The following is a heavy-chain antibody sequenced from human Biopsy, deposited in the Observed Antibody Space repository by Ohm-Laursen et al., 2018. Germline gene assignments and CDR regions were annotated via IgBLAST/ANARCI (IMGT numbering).Heavy chain of an antibody. J-gene: IGHJ4*02. Sequence: SDTLSLTCIVSRDSISNYYWTWIRQFPGKGLEWIGYIYYTGSTNYNPSVKSRVTISVDTSKNQFSLKLNSVTAADTAVYFCARDSRGGHLNTTLITGKNLDSWGQGILVTVSS. CDR3: ARDSRGGHLNTTLITGKNLDS. CDR2: IYYTGST. D-gene: IGHD3-16*01. CDR1: RDSISNYY. V-gene: IGHV4-59*01.